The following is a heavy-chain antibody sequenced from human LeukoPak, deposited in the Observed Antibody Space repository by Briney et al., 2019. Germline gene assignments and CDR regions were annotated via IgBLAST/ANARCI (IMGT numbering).Heavy chain of an antibody. CDR2: ISDSGGST. J-gene: IGHJ4*02. D-gene: IGHD2-15*01. Sequence: PGGSQRLSCAASGFTFSSYAMSWVRQAPGKGLEWVSAISDSGGSTYYADSVKGRFTISRDTSKNTLFLQMNSLRVEDTAVYYCAVGDYADYWGQGTLVTVSS. CDR3: AVGDYADY. CDR1: GFTFSSYA. V-gene: IGHV3-23*01.